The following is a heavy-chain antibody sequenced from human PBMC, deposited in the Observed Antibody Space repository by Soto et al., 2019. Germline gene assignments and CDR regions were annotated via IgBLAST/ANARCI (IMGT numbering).Heavy chain of an antibody. Sequence: GASVKVSCKASGYTFTSYGISWVRQAPGQGLEWMGWTSAYNGNTNYAKKLQGRVTMTTDTSTSTAYMELRSLRSDDTAVYYCARVFGGYDLIMAFANDYWGQGTLVTVSS. D-gene: IGHD5-12*01. CDR2: TSAYNGNT. V-gene: IGHV1-18*04. CDR3: ARVFGGYDLIMAFANDY. CDR1: GYTFTSYG. J-gene: IGHJ4*02.